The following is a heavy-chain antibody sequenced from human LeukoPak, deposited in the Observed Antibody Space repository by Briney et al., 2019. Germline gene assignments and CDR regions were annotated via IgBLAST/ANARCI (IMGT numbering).Heavy chain of an antibody. V-gene: IGHV3-53*01. Sequence: GGSLRLSCAASGFTFSSYSMSWVRQAPGKGLEWVSVIYSGGSTFYADSVKGRFTISRDKSKNTLYLQMNSLRAEDTAVYYCARGDDVLDIWGQGTMVTVSS. CDR3: ARGDDVLDI. J-gene: IGHJ3*02. CDR1: GFTFSSYS. CDR2: IYSGGST.